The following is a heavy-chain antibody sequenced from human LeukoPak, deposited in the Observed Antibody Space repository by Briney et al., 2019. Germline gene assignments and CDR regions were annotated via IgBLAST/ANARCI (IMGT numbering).Heavy chain of an antibody. CDR2: IYYSGST. CDR1: GGSMSSYH. CDR3: ARSRSYYYDSSGYSIDY. Sequence: SETLSLTCTVSGGSMSSYHWGWIRQPPGKGLEWTGYIYYSGSTNYNPSLKSRVTISVDTSKNQFSLKLSSVTAADTAVYYCARSRSYYYDSSGYSIDYWGQGTLVTVSS. V-gene: IGHV4-59*08. D-gene: IGHD3-22*01. J-gene: IGHJ4*02.